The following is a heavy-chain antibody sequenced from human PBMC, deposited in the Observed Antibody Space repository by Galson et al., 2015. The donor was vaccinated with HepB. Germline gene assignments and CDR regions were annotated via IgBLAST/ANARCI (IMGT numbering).Heavy chain of an antibody. J-gene: IGHJ4*02. V-gene: IGHV1-24*01. CDR1: GYTLTELS. CDR2: FDPEDGET. CDR3: ATPGPYDDYGGNWGRSIDY. Sequence: SVKVSCKVSGYTLTELSMYWVRQAPGKGLEWMGGFDPEDGETIYAQKFQGRVTMTEDTSTDTAYMELSSLRSEDTAVYYCATPGPYDDYGGNWGRSIDYWGQGTLVTVSS. D-gene: IGHD4-23*01.